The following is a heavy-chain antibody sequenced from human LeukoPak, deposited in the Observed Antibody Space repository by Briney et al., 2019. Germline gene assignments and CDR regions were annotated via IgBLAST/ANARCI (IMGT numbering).Heavy chain of an antibody. D-gene: IGHD6-19*01. CDR1: GFTFSSYG. J-gene: IGHJ4*02. Sequence: GRSLRLSCAVSGFTFSSYGMHWVRQAPGKGLEWGAVIWYDGSNKYYADSVKGRFTISRDNYKNTLYLQMNRLRAEDTAVYYCATARGPDPGSSSGWGDFDYWGQGTLVTVSS. V-gene: IGHV3-33*01. CDR3: ATARGPDPGSSSGWGDFDY. CDR2: IWYDGSNK.